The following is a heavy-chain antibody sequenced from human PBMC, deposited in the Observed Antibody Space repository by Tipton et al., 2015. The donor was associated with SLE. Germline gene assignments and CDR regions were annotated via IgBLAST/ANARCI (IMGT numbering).Heavy chain of an antibody. CDR2: LFSSGTS. CDR3: ARGLVTWRGAIVGVDV. D-gene: IGHD2-21*02. V-gene: IGHV4-39*07. Sequence: TLSLTCSVSGDSISSSNSYWGWVRQPPGKGLEWIGSLFSSGTSYYNPSLESRVIISGDTSTNQFSLKVTSVTAADTAVYYCARGLVTWRGAIVGVDVWGQGTTVNVSS. CDR1: GDSISSSNSY. J-gene: IGHJ6*02.